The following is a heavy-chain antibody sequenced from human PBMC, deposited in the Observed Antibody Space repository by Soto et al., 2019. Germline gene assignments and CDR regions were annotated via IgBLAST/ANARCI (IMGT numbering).Heavy chain of an antibody. CDR1: GFTFSSYA. CDR3: AREEGDRATGGEIYFDY. V-gene: IGHV3-30*04. D-gene: IGHD1-1*01. Sequence: GGSLRLSCAASGFTFSSYAMHWVRQASGKGLEWVAVISYDGSNKYYADSVKGRFTISRDNSKNTLYLQMNSLRAEDTAVYYCAREEGDRATGGEIYFDYWGQGTLVTVSS. J-gene: IGHJ4*02. CDR2: ISYDGSNK.